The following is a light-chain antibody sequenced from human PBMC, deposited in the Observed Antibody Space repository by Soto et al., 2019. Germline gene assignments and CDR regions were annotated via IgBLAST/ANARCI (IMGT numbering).Light chain of an antibody. CDR1: SSDVGGYNY. CDR2: EVS. Sequence: QSALTQPASVSGSPGQSVTISCTGTSSDVGGYNYVSWYQQHPGKAPKLMIYEVSNRPSGVSNRFSGSKSGNTASLTISGLQADDAADYYSTSDRSSSTYVFGTGTKLTVL. CDR3: TSDRSSSTYV. V-gene: IGLV2-14*01. J-gene: IGLJ1*01.